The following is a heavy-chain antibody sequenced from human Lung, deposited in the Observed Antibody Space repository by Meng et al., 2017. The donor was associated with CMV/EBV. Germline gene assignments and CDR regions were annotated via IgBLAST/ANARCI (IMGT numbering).Heavy chain of an antibody. CDR3: ARDAAGYSIFDP. V-gene: IGHV2-70D*14. CDR1: GFSLSTSGMR. J-gene: IGHJ5*02. D-gene: IGHD6-13*01. Sequence: SGXXLVXPTQTLTLTCTFSGFSLSTSGMRVSWIRQPPGKALEWLARIDWDDDKFYSTSLKTRLTISKDTSKNQVVLTMTNMDPVDTATYYCARDAAGYSIFDPWGQGTLVIVSS. CDR2: IDWDDDK.